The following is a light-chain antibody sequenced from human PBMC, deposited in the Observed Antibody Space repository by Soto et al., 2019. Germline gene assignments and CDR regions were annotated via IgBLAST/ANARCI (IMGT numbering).Light chain of an antibody. CDR3: QQYYTIPWT. CDR1: QSVLYSSNNRNC. Sequence: DVVMTQSPDSLAVSLGERVTINCKSSQSVLYSSNNRNCLAWYQQKPGQPPKLLVYWASTRESGVPDRFSGSESGTDFTLTISSLQAEDVAYYYCQQYYTIPWTFGQGTKVEIK. V-gene: IGKV4-1*01. J-gene: IGKJ1*01. CDR2: WAS.